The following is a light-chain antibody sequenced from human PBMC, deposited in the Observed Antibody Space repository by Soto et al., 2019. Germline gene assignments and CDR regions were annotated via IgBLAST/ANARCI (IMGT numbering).Light chain of an antibody. CDR2: DAS. CDR1: QSISSY. J-gene: IGKJ4*01. Sequence: EIVLTQSPATLYLSPGERATLSCRASQSISSYLGWYQQKPGQAPRLLIYDASNRATGIPARFSGSGSGTDFTLTISSLEPEDFAGYYCQQRSSWPLTFGGGPKGEIK. CDR3: QQRSSWPLT. V-gene: IGKV3-11*01.